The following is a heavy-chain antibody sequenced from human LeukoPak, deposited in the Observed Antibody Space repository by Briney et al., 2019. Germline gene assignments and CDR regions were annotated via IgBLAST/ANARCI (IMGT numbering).Heavy chain of an antibody. CDR1: GYTFTSYG. V-gene: IGHV1-18*01. CDR3: VRASLPDYDFWSGYYTH. J-gene: IGHJ4*02. Sequence: ASVKVSCKASGYTFTSYGISWVRQAPGQGLEWMGWISGYNGDTNYAQKLQGRVTMTTDTSTSTAYMELRSLRSDDTAVYYCVRASLPDYDFWSGYYTHWGQGTLVTVSS. D-gene: IGHD3-3*01. CDR2: ISGYNGDT.